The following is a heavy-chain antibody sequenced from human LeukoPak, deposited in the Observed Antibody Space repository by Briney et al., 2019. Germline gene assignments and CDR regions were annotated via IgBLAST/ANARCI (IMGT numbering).Heavy chain of an antibody. CDR3: ARDRVVAAAGKGGYYYYGMDV. CDR1: GFTFSSYW. J-gene: IGHJ6*02. CDR2: IKQDEREK. V-gene: IGHV3-7*01. D-gene: IGHD6-13*01. Sequence: GGSLRLSCAASGFTFSSYWMSWVRQAPGKGLKWVANIKQDEREKYYVDSVKGQFTISRDNAKNSLYLQMNSLRAEDTAVYYCARDRVVAAAGKGGYYYYGMDVWGQGTTVTVSS.